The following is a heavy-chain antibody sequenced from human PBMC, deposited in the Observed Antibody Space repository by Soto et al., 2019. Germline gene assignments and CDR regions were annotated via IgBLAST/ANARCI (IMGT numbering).Heavy chain of an antibody. D-gene: IGHD6-19*01. CDR3: ARDDIPGRAVAIYGMDV. Sequence: GGSLRLSCAASGFTFSNYGMHWVRQAPGKGLEWVAVIWYDGSNEYYADPVKGRFTISRDNSKNTLYLQMNSLRAEDTAVYYCARDDIPGRAVAIYGMDVWGQGTTVTVSS. J-gene: IGHJ6*02. CDR2: IWYDGSNE. V-gene: IGHV3-33*01. CDR1: GFTFSNYG.